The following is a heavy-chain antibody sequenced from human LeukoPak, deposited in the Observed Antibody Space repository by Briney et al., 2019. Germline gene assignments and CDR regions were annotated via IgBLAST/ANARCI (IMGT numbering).Heavy chain of an antibody. Sequence: EASVKVSCKASGYTFTSYYMHWVRQAPGQGLEWMGIINPSGGSTSYAQKFQGRVTMTRDMSTSTVYMELSSLRSEDTAVYYCARDASGWPVDYWGQGTLVTVSS. CDR1: GYTFTSYY. D-gene: IGHD6-19*01. CDR2: INPSGGST. CDR3: ARDASGWPVDY. J-gene: IGHJ4*02. V-gene: IGHV1-46*01.